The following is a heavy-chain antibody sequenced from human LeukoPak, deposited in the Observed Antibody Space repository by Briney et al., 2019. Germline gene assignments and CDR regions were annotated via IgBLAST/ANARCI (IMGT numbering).Heavy chain of an antibody. CDR1: GFTFSSYG. V-gene: IGHV3-33*01. CDR3: ARELGFGGYYGMDV. CDR2: IWYDGSNK. D-gene: IGHD3-10*01. Sequence: GRSLRLSCAASGFTFSSYGMRWVRQAPGKGLEWVAVIWYDGSNKYYADSVKGRFTISRDNSKNTLYLQMNSLRAEDTAVYYCARELGFGGYYGMDVWGQGTTVTVSS. J-gene: IGHJ6*02.